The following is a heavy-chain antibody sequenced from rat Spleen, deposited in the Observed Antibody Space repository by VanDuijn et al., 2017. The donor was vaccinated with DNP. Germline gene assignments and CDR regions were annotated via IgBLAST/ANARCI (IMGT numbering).Heavy chain of an antibody. CDR1: GFTFSDYY. CDR3: ARHGYYDGSYRGYFDF. Sequence: EVQLVESGGGLVQPGRSMKLSCAASGFTFSDYYMAWVRQAPTKGLEWVATISDDGSSTYYRDSVKGRFTMSRNNAKSTLYLQMDSLRSEDTATYYCARHGYYDGSYRGYFDFWGPGTMVTVSS. V-gene: IGHV5-7*01. D-gene: IGHD1-12*02. J-gene: IGHJ1*01. CDR2: ISDDGSST.